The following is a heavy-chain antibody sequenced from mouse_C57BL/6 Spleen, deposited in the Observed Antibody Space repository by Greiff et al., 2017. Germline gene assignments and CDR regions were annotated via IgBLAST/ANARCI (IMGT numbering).Heavy chain of an antibody. J-gene: IGHJ3*01. CDR1: GYTFTSYW. V-gene: IGHV1-64*01. Sequence: QVQLKQPGAELVKPGASVKLSCKASGYTFTSYWMHWVKQRPGQGLEWIGMIHPNSGSTNYNEKFKSKATLTVDKSSSTAYMQLSSLTSEDSAVYYCATYYSNYWFAYWGQGTLVTVSA. D-gene: IGHD2-5*01. CDR3: ATYYSNYWFAY. CDR2: IHPNSGST.